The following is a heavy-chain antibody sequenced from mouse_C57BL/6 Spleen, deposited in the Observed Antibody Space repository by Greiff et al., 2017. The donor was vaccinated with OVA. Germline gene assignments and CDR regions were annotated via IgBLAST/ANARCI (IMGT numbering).Heavy chain of an antibody. Sequence: QVQLQQPGAELVKPGASVKLSCKASGYTFTSYWMQWVKQRPGQGLEWIGEIDPSDSYTNYNQKFKGKATLTVDTSSSTAYMQLSSLTSEDSAVYYCARHYGSSSYAMDYWGQGTSVPVSS. CDR1: GYTFTSYW. V-gene: IGHV1-50*01. J-gene: IGHJ4*01. D-gene: IGHD1-1*01. CDR3: ARHYGSSSYAMDY. CDR2: IDPSDSYT.